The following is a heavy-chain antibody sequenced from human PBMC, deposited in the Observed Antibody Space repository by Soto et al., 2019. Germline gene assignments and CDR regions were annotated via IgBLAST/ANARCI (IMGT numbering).Heavy chain of an antibody. CDR3: ARDSTRRGACDI. CDR1: TGSFSVYY. D-gene: IGHD6-13*01. J-gene: IGHJ3*02. Sequence: ASETLSLTCAVYTGSFSVYYWTWIRQPPGKGPEWIGEVNHSGSTNYNPSPKSRVTISVDTSKNQFSLKLSSVTAAGTAVYYCARDSTRRGACDIWGQGTMVTVS. V-gene: IGHV4-34*01. CDR2: VNHSGST.